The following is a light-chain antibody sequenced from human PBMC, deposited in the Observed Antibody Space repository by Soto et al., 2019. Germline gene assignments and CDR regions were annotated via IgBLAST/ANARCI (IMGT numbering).Light chain of an antibody. CDR3: CSYAGSSDV. CDR2: EVS. J-gene: IGLJ1*01. CDR1: SSDVGSYNL. V-gene: IGLV2-23*02. Sequence: QSVLTQPASVSGSPGQSITISCTGTSSDVGSYNLVSRYQQHPGKAPKLMIYEVSKRPSGVSNRFSGSKSGNTASLTISGLQAEDEADYYCCSYAGSSDVFGTGTKLTVL.